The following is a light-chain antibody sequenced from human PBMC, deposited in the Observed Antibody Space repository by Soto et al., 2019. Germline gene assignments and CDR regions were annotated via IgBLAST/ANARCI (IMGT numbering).Light chain of an antibody. J-gene: IGKJ1*01. CDR1: QSISSW. V-gene: IGKV1-5*01. Sequence: DIRMTQSPSTLSASVGDRVTITCRASQSISSWLAWYQQKPGKAPKLLMYDVSSLERGVPSRFSGSGSGTEFSLTISSLHPDDFATYYCQHYGTYSRTFGQGTKVEIK. CDR2: DVS. CDR3: QHYGTYSRT.